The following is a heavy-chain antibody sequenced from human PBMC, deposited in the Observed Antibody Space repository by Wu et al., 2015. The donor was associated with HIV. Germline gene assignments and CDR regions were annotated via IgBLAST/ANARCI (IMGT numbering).Heavy chain of an antibody. CDR3: ARGHYYDTSSSPMY. V-gene: IGHV1-18*01. CDR2: ISAYNGNT. J-gene: IGHJ4*02. Sequence: VQLVQSGGEVKKPGASVKVACKTSGYIFSDYGINWVRQAPGQGLERMGWISAYNGNTKYSQKFQGRVNMTTDKSTSTAYMEVRSLRSDDTAVYYCARGHYYDTSSSPMYWGLGTLVTVSS. D-gene: IGHD3-22*01. CDR1: GYIFSDYG.